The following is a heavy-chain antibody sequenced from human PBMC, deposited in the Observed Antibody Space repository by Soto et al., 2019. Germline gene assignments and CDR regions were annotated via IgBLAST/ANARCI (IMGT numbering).Heavy chain of an antibody. Sequence: QVLLQESGPGLVKPSETLSLTCSVSGVSIRSNYWTWIRQSPGKGLEWIGYIYFTGTTNYNPSLKSRVSISLVTSKNQMSLKFNSMTAADTAAYYCARGDGYYDLWSGYFDPWGQGTPVTVSS. CDR1: GVSIRSNY. V-gene: IGHV4-59*01. CDR2: IYFTGTT. D-gene: IGHD3-3*01. CDR3: ARGDGYYDLWSGYFDP. J-gene: IGHJ5*02.